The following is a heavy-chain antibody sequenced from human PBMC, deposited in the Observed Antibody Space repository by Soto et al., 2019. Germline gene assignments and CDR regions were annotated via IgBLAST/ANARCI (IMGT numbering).Heavy chain of an antibody. V-gene: IGHV1-18*01. CDR1: GYTFISYG. CDR2: ISGNTGKT. Sequence: QVQLVQSGAEVTEPGASVKVSCKASGYTFISYGVSWVRQAPGQGLEWMGWISGNTGKTNYAQKLQGRVTMTTDTSTRTAYMELRSLRSDDTAVYYCASDWNCSNTRCQNCFDPWGQGTLVTVSS. D-gene: IGHD2-2*01. CDR3: ASDWNCSNTRCQNCFDP. J-gene: IGHJ5*02.